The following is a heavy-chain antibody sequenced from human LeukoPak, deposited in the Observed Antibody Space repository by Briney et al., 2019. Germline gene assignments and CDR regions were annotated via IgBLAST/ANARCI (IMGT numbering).Heavy chain of an antibody. Sequence: ASVKVSCKASGYTFTAYYMHWVRQAPGQGLEWMGWIDSKNGDTKYAQKFQSRLTISRDTSIGMAYMELRSLISDDTAVYYCASGVYCGGGRFPEQGVASWAQGPPVTFPS. D-gene: IGHD2-21*01. CDR3: ASGVYCGGGRFPEQGVAS. V-gene: IGHV1-2*02. CDR1: GYTFTAYY. CDR2: IDSKNGDT. J-gene: IGHJ4*02.